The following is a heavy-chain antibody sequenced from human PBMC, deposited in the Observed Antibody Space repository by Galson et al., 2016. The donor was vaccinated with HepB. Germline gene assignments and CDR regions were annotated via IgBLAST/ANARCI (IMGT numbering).Heavy chain of an antibody. CDR3: ARAPMVIRIGDAFDI. J-gene: IGHJ3*02. Sequence: SLRLSCAASGFPFSSFWMHWVRQVPGKGLVWVSLINTDGRSATYADSVKGRFTISRDNAKNTLFLQMSSLTADDTAVYYCARAPMVIRIGDAFDIWGQGTMVTVSS. CDR1: GFPFSSFW. D-gene: IGHD3-10*01. V-gene: IGHV3-74*01. CDR2: INTDGRSA.